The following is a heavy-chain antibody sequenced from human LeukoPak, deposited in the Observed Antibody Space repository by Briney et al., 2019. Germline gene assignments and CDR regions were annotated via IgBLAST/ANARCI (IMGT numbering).Heavy chain of an antibody. CDR3: ARGPSVRGVISDY. CDR2: IDDSGDDT. J-gene: IGHJ4*02. D-gene: IGHD3-10*01. Sequence: GGSLRLSCAASGFTFRSYAMSWVRQAPEKGLEWVSGIDDSGDDTYYADSVKGRFTISRDNSKNTLYLQMNSLRAEDTAVYYCARGPSVRGVISDYWGQGTLVTVSS. V-gene: IGHV3-23*01. CDR1: GFTFRSYA.